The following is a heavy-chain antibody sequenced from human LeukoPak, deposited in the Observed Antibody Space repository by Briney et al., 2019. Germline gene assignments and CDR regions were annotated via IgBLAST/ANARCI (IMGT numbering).Heavy chain of an antibody. Sequence: SETLSLTCTVSVGSISSYYWSWIRQPPGKGLEWIGYIYYSGSTNYNPSLKSRVTISVDTSKNQFSLKLSSVTAADTAVYYCARGSPITIFGVVIIGWFDPWGQGTLVTVSS. V-gene: IGHV4-59*01. CDR3: ARGSPITIFGVVIIGWFDP. D-gene: IGHD3-3*01. CDR2: IYYSGST. J-gene: IGHJ5*02. CDR1: VGSISSYY.